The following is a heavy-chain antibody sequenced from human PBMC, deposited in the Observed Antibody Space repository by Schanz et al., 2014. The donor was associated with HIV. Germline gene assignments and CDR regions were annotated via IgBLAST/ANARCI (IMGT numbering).Heavy chain of an antibody. V-gene: IGHV3-74*01. Sequence: EVQLVESGGHLVQPGRSLRLSCAASGSTFSSYWMHWVRQAPGKGLVWVSRINSDGSSTNYADSVKGRLTISRDNSKNTLYLQMNSLRPEDTAVYYCAKDKSRHTYSSSSIFDPWGQGTLVTVSS. J-gene: IGHJ5*02. CDR3: AKDKSRHTYSSSSIFDP. D-gene: IGHD6-13*01. CDR1: GSTFSSYW. CDR2: INSDGSST.